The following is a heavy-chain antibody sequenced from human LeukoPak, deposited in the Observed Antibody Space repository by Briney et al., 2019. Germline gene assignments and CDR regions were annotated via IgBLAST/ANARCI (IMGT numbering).Heavy chain of an antibody. CDR2: ISYDGSNK. J-gene: IGHJ3*02. CDR3: ARDAVGAFDI. V-gene: IGHV3-30*04. CDR1: GFTFSSYA. D-gene: IGHD6-19*01. Sequence: PGGSLRLSCAASGFTFSSYAMHWVRQAPGKGLEWVAVISYDGSNKYYADSVKGRFTISRDNSKNTLYLQMNSLRAEGTAVYYCARDAVGAFDIWGQGTMVTVSS.